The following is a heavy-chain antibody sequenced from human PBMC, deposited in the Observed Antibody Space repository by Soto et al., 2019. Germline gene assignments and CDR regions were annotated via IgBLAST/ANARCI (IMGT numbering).Heavy chain of an antibody. CDR2: ISYDGSKK. J-gene: IGHJ5*02. D-gene: IGHD6-19*01. CDR3: ARDVAGKNWFEP. CDR1: GFTFSHYA. V-gene: IGHV3-30-3*01. Sequence: QVQLVESGGGVVQPGRSLRLSCAASGFTFSHYAMHWVRQAPGKGLEWVAIISYDGSKKYYGDSVKGRFTISRDNSKNTLYLQINSLRVEDTAVYYCARDVAGKNWFEPWGQGTQVTVSS.